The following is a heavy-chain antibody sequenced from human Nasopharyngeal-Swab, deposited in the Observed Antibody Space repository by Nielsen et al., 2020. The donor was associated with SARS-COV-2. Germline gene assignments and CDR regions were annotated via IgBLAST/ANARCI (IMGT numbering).Heavy chain of an antibody. D-gene: IGHD1-26*01. CDR1: GFSLNTYA. J-gene: IGHJ4*02. V-gene: IGHV3-23*01. CDR3: AKDRSGSYDY. CDR2: ITSSGANT. Sequence: GESLKISCAASGFSLNTYAMSWVRQAPGKGLEWVSAITSSGANTYYADSVKGRFTISRDNSKNTLYLQMNSLRADDTAVYYCAKDRSGSYDYWGQGTLVTVSS.